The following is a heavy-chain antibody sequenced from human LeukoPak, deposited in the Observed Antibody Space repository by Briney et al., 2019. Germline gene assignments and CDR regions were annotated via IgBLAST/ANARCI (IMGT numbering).Heavy chain of an antibody. Sequence: GASVKASCKASGYTFTSYGITWVRQAPGQGLEWMGWISAYNGDTNYAQKLQGRVTMTTDTSTSTAYMELSSLRSEDTAVYYCARGLGRTTMVTRGGVRFDYWGQGTLVTVSS. CDR3: ARGLGRTTMVTRGGVRFDY. CDR2: ISAYNGDT. CDR1: GYTFTSYG. J-gene: IGHJ4*02. V-gene: IGHV1-18*01. D-gene: IGHD5-18*01.